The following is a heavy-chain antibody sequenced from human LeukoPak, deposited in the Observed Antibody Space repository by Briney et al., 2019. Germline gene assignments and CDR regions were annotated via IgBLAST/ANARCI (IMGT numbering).Heavy chain of an antibody. Sequence: ASVKVSCKASGYTFTGYYMHWVRQAPGQGLEWMGWINPNSGGTNYAQKFQGRVTMTRDTSISTAYMELSRLRSDDTAVYYCAAGGMVEMATPSPFDYWGQGTLVTVSS. V-gene: IGHV1-2*02. CDR1: GYTFTGYY. D-gene: IGHD5-24*01. CDR2: INPNSGGT. J-gene: IGHJ4*02. CDR3: AAGGMVEMATPSPFDY.